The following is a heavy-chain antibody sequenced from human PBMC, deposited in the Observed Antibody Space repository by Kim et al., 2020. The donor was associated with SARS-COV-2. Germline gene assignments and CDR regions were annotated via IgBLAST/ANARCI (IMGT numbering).Heavy chain of an antibody. J-gene: IGHJ6*01. CDR3: ANSLTTVTHYPDQTPTNRYYYYGIVF. V-gene: IGHV1-2*02. CDR2: INPNSGGT. CDR1: GYTFTGYY. D-gene: IGHD4-17*01. Sequence: ASVKVSCKASGYTFTGYYMHWVRQAPGQGLEWMGWINPNSGGTNYAQKFQGRVTMTRDTSISTAYMELSRLRSDDTAVYYCANSLTTVTHYPDQTPTNRYYYYGIVFLGRGTTVTVSS.